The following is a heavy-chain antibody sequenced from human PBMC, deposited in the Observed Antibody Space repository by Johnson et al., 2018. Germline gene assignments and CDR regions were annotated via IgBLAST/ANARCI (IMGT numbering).Heavy chain of an antibody. D-gene: IGHD2-15*01. V-gene: IGHV3-9*01. Sequence: VQLVQSGGGLVRPGRSLRLSCAASGFAFEDSAMQWVRQAPGKGLEWVSGINWNSDSVAYADSVNGRFTISRDNAKKSLHLQMNSLRAEDTALYYCAKDMVERILGGTSSDDAFDIWGQGTMVTVSS. CDR2: INWNSDSV. J-gene: IGHJ3*02. CDR1: GFAFEDSA. CDR3: AKDMVERILGGTSSDDAFDI.